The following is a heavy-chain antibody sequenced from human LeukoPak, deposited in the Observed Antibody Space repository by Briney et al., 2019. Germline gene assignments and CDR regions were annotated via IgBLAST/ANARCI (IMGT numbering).Heavy chain of an antibody. Sequence: GWSLRLSCAASGFTFSSYEKDWVHEAPGKGLEWVSYISSSGSTIYYADSVKGRFTISRDNAKNSLYLQMNSLRAEDTAVYYCAELGITMIGGVWGKGTTVTISS. CDR1: GFTFSSYE. V-gene: IGHV3-48*03. CDR2: ISSSGSTI. J-gene: IGHJ6*04. CDR3: AELGITMIGGV. D-gene: IGHD3-10*02.